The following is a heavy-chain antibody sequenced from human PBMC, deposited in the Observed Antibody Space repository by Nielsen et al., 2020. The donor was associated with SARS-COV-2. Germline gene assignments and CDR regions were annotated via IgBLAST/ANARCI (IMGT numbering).Heavy chain of an antibody. CDR1: GGSISRDY. CDR2: IYYSGST. D-gene: IGHD3-10*01. CDR3: AALSSGGFDY. Sequence: SETLSLTCTVSGGSISRDYWSWIRQPPGKGLQWIGHIYYSGSTTYSPSLNSRVTILVDTSKNQFSLKLSSVTAADTAVYYCAALSSGGFDYWGRGTLVTVSS. J-gene: IGHJ4*02. V-gene: IGHV4-59*13.